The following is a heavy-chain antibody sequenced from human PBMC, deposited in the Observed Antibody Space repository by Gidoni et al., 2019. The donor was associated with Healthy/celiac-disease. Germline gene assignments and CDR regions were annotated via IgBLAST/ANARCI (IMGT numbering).Heavy chain of an antibody. D-gene: IGHD6-19*01. J-gene: IGHJ4*02. Sequence: EVQLLESGGGLVQPGGSLRLSCAASGFTFRSYAMSWVRQAPGKGVGWVSAISGSGGSTYYADSVKGRFTISRDNSKNTLYLQMNSLRAEDTAVYYCAKGPVLYSSGWGELDYWGQGTLVTVSS. CDR1: GFTFRSYA. CDR3: AKGPVLYSSGWGELDY. V-gene: IGHV3-23*01. CDR2: ISGSGGST.